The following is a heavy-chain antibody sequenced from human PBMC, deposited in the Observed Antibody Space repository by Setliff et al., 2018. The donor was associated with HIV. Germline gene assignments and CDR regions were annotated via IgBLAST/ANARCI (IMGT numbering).Heavy chain of an antibody. D-gene: IGHD4-17*01. Sequence: SETLSLTCTVSGGSISSGSYYWSWIRQLAGKGLEWIGHIYSSGSTNYNPSLKSRVTISADTSKNQFSLNLSSVTAADTAVYFCARVYYGDLEYWGQGTLVTVSS. CDR1: GGSISSGSYY. CDR3: ARVYYGDLEY. CDR2: IYSSGST. V-gene: IGHV4-61*09. J-gene: IGHJ4*02.